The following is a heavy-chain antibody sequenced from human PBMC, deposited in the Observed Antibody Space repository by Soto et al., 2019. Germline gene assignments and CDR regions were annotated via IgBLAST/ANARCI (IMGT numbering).Heavy chain of an antibody. J-gene: IGHJ6*02. CDR3: ARDHRGICSGGSCYGYYYGMDV. V-gene: IGHV1-3*01. CDR1: GYTFTSYA. Sequence: ASVRVSCKASGYTFTSYAMHWVRQAPGQRLEWMGWINAGNGNTKYSQKFQGRVTITRDTSASTAYMELSSLRSEDTAVYYCARDHRGICSGGSCYGYYYGMDVWGQGTTVTVSS. CDR2: INAGNGNT. D-gene: IGHD2-15*01.